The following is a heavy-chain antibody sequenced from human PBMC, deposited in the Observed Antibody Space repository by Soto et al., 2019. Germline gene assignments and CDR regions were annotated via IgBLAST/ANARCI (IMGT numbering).Heavy chain of an antibody. CDR1: GASFNAYY. CDR3: ARDANGYKYGSYFDY. CDR2: INYSGSS. Sequence: SGTLSLTCAVSGASFNAYYWSWIRQAPGKGLEWIGEINYSGSSNYNPSLKSRVAMSADRSNNQFSLKVNSVTAADTAIYYCARDANGYKYGSYFDYWGQGALVTVSS. V-gene: IGHV4-34*01. J-gene: IGHJ4*02. D-gene: IGHD5-18*01.